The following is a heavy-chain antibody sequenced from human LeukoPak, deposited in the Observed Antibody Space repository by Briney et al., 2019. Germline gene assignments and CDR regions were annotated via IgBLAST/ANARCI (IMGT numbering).Heavy chain of an antibody. CDR1: GFTFSSYS. CDR3: ARMTTVTTSGAFDI. V-gene: IGHV3-21*01. CDR2: ISSSSSYI. J-gene: IGHJ3*02. D-gene: IGHD4-17*01. Sequence: PGGSLRLSCAASGFTFSSYSMNWVRQAPGKGLEWVSSISSSSSYIYYADSVKGRFTISRDNAKNSLYLQMNSLRAEDTAVYYCARMTTVTTSGAFDIWGQGTMVTVSS.